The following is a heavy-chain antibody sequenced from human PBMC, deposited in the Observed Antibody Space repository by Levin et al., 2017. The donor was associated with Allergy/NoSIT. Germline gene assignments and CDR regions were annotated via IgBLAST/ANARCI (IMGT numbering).Heavy chain of an antibody. V-gene: IGHV3-23*01. Sequence: LSLTCAASGFTFSSCAMSWVRQVPGKGLEWVSSISGSGGSTYYVDSVKGRFTISRDNSKNTLYLQMNSLRAEDTAVYYCTYCSGTTCYGTFDYWGQGTLVTVSS. D-gene: IGHD2-2*01. CDR3: TYCSGTTCYGTFDY. CDR1: GFTFSSCA. J-gene: IGHJ4*02. CDR2: ISGSGGST.